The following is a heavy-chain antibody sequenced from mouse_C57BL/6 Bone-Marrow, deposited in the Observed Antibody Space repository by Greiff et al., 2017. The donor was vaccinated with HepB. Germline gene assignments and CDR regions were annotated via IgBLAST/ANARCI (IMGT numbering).Heavy chain of an antibody. CDR2: ISNGGGST. Sequence: EVKVVESGGGLVQPGGSLKLSCAASGFTFSDYYMYWVRQTPEKRLEWVAYISNGGGSTYYPDTVKGRFTISRDNAKNTLYLQMSRLKSEDTAMYYCARHESHYAMDYWGQGTSVTVSS. J-gene: IGHJ4*01. V-gene: IGHV5-12*01. CDR3: ARHESHYAMDY. CDR1: GFTFSDYY.